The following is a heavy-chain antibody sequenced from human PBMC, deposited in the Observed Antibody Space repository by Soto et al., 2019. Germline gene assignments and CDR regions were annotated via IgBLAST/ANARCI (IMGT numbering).Heavy chain of an antibody. CDR2: MNPNSGNT. CDR3: ARGPVEYSIFVDY. CDR1: GYTFTSCD. Sequence: ASVKCSFKASGYTFTSCDINWVRQATGQGLEWMGWMNPNSGNTGYAQKFQGRVTMTRNTSISTAYMELSSLRSEDTAVYYCARGPVEYSIFVDYWGQGTLVTVSS. V-gene: IGHV1-8*01. J-gene: IGHJ4*02. D-gene: IGHD6-6*01.